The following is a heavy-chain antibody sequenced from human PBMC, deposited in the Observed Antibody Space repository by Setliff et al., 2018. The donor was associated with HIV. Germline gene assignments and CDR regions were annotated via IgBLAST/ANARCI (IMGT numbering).Heavy chain of an antibody. Sequence: PSETLSLTCTVSGGSISSGSYYWSWIRQPAGKGLEWIGRIYTSGNTNYNPSLKSRVTISADTSKKQFSLKLSSVTAADTAVYYCARAPFYYGSGSYQTFDYWGQGTLVTVSS. CDR2: IYTSGNT. V-gene: IGHV4-61*02. CDR1: GGSISSGSYY. CDR3: ARAPFYYGSGSYQTFDY. J-gene: IGHJ4*02. D-gene: IGHD3-10*01.